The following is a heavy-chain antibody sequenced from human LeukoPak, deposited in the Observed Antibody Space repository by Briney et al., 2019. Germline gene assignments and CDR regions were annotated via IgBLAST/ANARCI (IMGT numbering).Heavy chain of an antibody. J-gene: IGHJ3*02. Sequence: GASVKVSCKASGGTFSSYAISWVRQAPGQGLEWMGGIIPIFGTANYAQKFQGRVTITADESTSTAYMELSSLRSEDTAVYYCARGDSSGYVEDAFDIWGQGTMVTVSS. CDR1: GGTFSSYA. D-gene: IGHD3-22*01. CDR2: IIPIFGTA. V-gene: IGHV1-69*13. CDR3: ARGDSSGYVEDAFDI.